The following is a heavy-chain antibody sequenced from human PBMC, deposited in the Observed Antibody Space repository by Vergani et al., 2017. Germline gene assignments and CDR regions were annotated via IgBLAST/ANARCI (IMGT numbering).Heavy chain of an antibody. D-gene: IGHD6-13*01. V-gene: IGHV3-49*04. CDR2: IRSKAYGGTT. CDR3: TRGPTSGQQLVRAWFYY. J-gene: IGHJ4*02. CDR1: GFTFGDYG. Sequence: EVQLVESGGGLVQPGRSLRLSCTASGFTFGDYGMSWVRQAPGKGLEWVGFIRSKAYGGTTEYAASVKGRFIISKDDSKSIAYLQMNSLKTEDTAVYYCTRGPTSGQQLVRAWFYYWGQGTLVTVSS.